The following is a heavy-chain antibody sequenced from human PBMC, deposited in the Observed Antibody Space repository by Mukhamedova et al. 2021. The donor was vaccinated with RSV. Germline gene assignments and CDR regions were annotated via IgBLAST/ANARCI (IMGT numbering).Heavy chain of an antibody. Sequence: IGYIYYSGSTNYNPSLKSRVTISVGTSKNQFSLKLSSVTAADTAVYYCARGPYSGSYPRWFDPWGQGTLVTVSS. D-gene: IGHD1-26*01. V-gene: IGHV4-59*09. CDR2: IYYSGST. J-gene: IGHJ5*02. CDR3: ARGPYSGSYPRWFDP.